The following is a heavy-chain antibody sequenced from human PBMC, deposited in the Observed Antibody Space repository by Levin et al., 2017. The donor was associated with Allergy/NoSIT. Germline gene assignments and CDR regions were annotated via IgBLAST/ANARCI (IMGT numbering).Heavy chain of an antibody. CDR1: GFTFSSYA. CDR2: ISYDGSNK. D-gene: IGHD2-2*01. J-gene: IGHJ6*03. V-gene: IGHV3-30-3*01. CDR3: ARDQSSQIVVVPAAMRLNYYYYMDG. Sequence: HGESLKISCAASGFTFSSYAMHWVRQAPGKGLEWVAVISYDGSNKYYADSVKGRFTISRDNSKNTLYLQMNSLRAEDTAVYYCARDQSSQIVVVPAAMRLNYYYYMDGWGKGTTVTVSS.